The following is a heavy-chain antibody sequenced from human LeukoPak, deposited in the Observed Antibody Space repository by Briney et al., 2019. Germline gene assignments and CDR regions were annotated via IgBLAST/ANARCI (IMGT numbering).Heavy chain of an antibody. CDR3: ARDRVRQQLVRDYYYYGMDV. CDR1: GFTFSDYY. V-gene: IGHV3-11*05. D-gene: IGHD6-13*01. CDR2: ISSSSSYT. J-gene: IGHJ6*02. Sequence: GGSLRLSCAASGFTFSDYYMSWIRRAPGKGLEWVSYISSSSSYTNYADSVKGRFTISRDNAKNSLYLQMNSLRAEDTAVYYCARDRVRQQLVRDYYYYGMDVWGQGTTVTVSS.